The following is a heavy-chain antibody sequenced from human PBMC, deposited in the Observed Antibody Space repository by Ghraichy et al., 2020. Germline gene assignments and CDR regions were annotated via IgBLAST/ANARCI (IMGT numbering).Heavy chain of an antibody. CDR2: VYYSGRT. V-gene: IGHV4-39*01. J-gene: IGHJ4*02. D-gene: IGHD3-10*01. CDR3: SRLGGSETLEYYFNY. CDR1: GGSISNIGYH. Sequence: ETLSLTCTVSGGSISNIGYHWGWIRQPPGKGLEWIGSVYYSGRTYYNSSLESRLTISTDTSKNQLSLRLRSVTATDTAVYYCSRLGGSETLEYYFNYWGQGTLVTVSS.